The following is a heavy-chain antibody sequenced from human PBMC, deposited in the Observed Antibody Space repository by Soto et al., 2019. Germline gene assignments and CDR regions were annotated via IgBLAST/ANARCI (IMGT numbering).Heavy chain of an antibody. CDR3: ACIAKYRGHSYMDV. D-gene: IGHD2-21*01. J-gene: IGHJ6*03. V-gene: IGHV1-18*01. Sequence: ASVKVSCKASGYTFTSYGISWVRQALGQGLEWMGWISAYNGNTNYAQKLQGRVTMTTDTSTSTANMELSSLRSDDTAVYYCACIAKYRGHSYMDVWRNGTPVNV. CDR1: GYTFTSYG. CDR2: ISAYNGNT.